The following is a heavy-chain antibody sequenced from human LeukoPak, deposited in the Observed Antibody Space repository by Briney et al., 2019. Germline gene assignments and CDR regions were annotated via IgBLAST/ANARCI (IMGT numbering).Heavy chain of an antibody. J-gene: IGHJ4*02. V-gene: IGHV3-23*01. CDR1: GFTFSSYA. CDR3: AKLWEYQLDFDY. Sequence: GGSLRLSCAASGFTFSSYAMSWVRQAPGKGLEWVSAISGSGGSTYYADSVKGRFTLSRDNSKNTLYLQMNSLRAEDTAVYYCAKLWEYQLDFDYWGQGTLVTVSS. CDR2: ISGSGGST. D-gene: IGHD2-2*01.